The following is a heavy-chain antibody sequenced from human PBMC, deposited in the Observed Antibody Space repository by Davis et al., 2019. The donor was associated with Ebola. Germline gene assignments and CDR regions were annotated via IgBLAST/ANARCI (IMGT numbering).Heavy chain of an antibody. J-gene: IGHJ4*02. D-gene: IGHD3-10*02. CDR1: GCTFTSYS. V-gene: IGHV3-48*02. CDR3: VRDYLFAFDS. CDR2: INTRGDAR. Sequence: GESLKISCVTSGCTFTSYSFNWIRQTPGKGLEWIAHINTRGDARVYADSVRGRFTISRDDAANSLSLQMDSLKHEDTAVYYCVRDYLFAFDSWGQGTPVTVSS.